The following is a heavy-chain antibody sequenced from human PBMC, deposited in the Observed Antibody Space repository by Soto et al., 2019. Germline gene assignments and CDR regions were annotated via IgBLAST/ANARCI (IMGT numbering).Heavy chain of an antibody. V-gene: IGHV5-51*01. J-gene: IGHJ4*02. D-gene: IGHD3-22*01. CDR2: IYPGNSDT. CDR1: GYIFSTYW. Sequence: PVESLKISCKTSGYIFSTYWIGWVRQMHGKGLEWMGIIYPGNSDTRYSPSFQGQVTLSADKSISTAYMQWSSLKASDTAMYYCARRDNSGFHEYWGKGNMVTVSA. CDR3: ARRDNSGFHEY.